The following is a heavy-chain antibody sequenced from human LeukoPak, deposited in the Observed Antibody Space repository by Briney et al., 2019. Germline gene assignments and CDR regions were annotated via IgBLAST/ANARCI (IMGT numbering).Heavy chain of an antibody. V-gene: IGHV3-30-3*01. CDR1: GFTFSNYA. J-gene: IGHJ3*02. CDR3: AREGPRGAFDI. Sequence: GGSLRLSCAASGFTFSNYAMSWVRQAPGKGLEWVAVISYDGSNKYYADSVKGRFTISRDNSKNTLYLQMNSLRAEDTAVYYCAREGPRGAFDIWGQGTMVTVSS. CDR2: ISYDGSNK.